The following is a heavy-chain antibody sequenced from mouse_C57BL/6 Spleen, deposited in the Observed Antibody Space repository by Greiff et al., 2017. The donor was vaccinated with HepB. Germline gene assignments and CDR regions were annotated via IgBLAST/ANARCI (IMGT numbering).Heavy chain of an antibody. Sequence: QVQLKESGAELVKPGASVKLSCKASGYTFTEYTIHWVKQRSGQGLEWIGWFYPGSGSIKYNEKFKDKATLTADKSSSTVSMELSRLTSEDSAVYFCARHEEKDIYYDYDGGYFDYWGQGTTLTVSS. CDR3: ARHEEKDIYYDYDGGYFDY. J-gene: IGHJ2*01. CDR1: GYTFTEYT. CDR2: FYPGSGSI. V-gene: IGHV1-62-2*01. D-gene: IGHD2-4*01.